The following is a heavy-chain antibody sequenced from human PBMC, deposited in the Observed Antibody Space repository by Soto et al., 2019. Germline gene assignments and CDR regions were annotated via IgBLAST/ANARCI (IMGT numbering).Heavy chain of an antibody. Sequence: QVQLVQSGAEMKKPGSSVKVSCQSSGGTFNTYAMNWVRQAPGQGPEWMGDISPMFGAANYAPKFQGRVTSPADESTGTSYMPLSSLTSEDTALYFCAREVQVHTPAFVYWGQGTLVTVSS. CDR2: ISPMFGAA. V-gene: IGHV1-69*19. CDR3: AREVQVHTPAFVY. J-gene: IGHJ4*02. CDR1: GGTFNTYA. D-gene: IGHD3-10*01.